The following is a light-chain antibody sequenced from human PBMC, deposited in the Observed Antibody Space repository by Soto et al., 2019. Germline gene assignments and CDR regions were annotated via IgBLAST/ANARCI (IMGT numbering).Light chain of an antibody. V-gene: IGKV1-5*03. CDR2: KAS. CDR1: QSINIW. CDR3: QQYYSYPWT. Sequence: DIQMTQSPSTLSASVGDRVTITCRASQSINIWLAWYQQKPGRAPKLLIYKASTLESGVPSRFSGSGSGTDFTLTISCLQSEDFATYYCQQYYSYPWTFGQGTKVDIK. J-gene: IGKJ1*01.